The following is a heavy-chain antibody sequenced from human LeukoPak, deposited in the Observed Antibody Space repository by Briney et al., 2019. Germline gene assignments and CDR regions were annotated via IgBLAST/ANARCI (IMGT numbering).Heavy chain of an antibody. V-gene: IGHV4-61*02. J-gene: IGHJ4*02. CDR1: GGSISSGSYY. Sequence: SQTLSLTCTVSGGSISSGSYYWSWIRQPAGKGLEWIGRIYTSGSTNYNPSLKSRVTMSVDTSKNQFSLKLSSVTAADTAVYYCARGEGGYYYDSSGYPFDYWGQGTLVTVSS. CDR3: ARGEGGYYYDSSGYPFDY. D-gene: IGHD3-22*01. CDR2: IYTSGST.